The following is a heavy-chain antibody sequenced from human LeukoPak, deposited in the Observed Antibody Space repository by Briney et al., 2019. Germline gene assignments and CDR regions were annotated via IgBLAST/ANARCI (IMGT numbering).Heavy chain of an antibody. V-gene: IGHV1-2*02. CDR3: QSTDDAFDN. D-gene: IGHD2-2*01. Sequence: ASVKVSCKASGYTFTGYYIHWVRQAPGQGLEWMGWINPNSGGANYAQKFQGRVTMTRDTSISTAYMELSRLTSDDTAVYYCQSTDDAFDNWGQGTMVTVSS. CDR1: GYTFTGYY. CDR2: INPNSGGA. J-gene: IGHJ3*02.